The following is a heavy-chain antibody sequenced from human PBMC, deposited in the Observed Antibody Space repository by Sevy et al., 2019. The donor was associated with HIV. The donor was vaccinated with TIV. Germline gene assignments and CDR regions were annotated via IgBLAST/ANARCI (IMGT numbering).Heavy chain of an antibody. CDR1: GYTFNTYV. Sequence: ASVKVSCKASGYTFNTYVLNWVRQAPGQGVEWMGWIDTTTGNPSYAQAFKGRFVFSLDTSVNTAYLQISSLKAEDTAIYYCARAPPATSFLVPRGFQYSGQGTLVTVSS. V-gene: IGHV7-4-1*02. CDR3: ARAPPATSFLVPRGFQY. J-gene: IGHJ1*01. CDR2: IDTTTGNP. D-gene: IGHD6-13*01.